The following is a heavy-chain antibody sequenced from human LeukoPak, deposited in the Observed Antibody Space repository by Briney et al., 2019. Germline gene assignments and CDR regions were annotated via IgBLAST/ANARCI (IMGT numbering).Heavy chain of an antibody. Sequence: SDTLSLTCSLSGVSISRSFYYWRWIRQPPGKRLERIENIYYTGSTYYNPSLKSRVSMSVDTSKNQFSLNLTSVTAADTAVYFCARRPNLPADYGDYWRFDIWGQGRRVTVSS. CDR3: ARRPNLPADYGDYWRFDI. D-gene: IGHD4-17*01. CDR1: GVSISRSFYY. J-gene: IGHJ3*02. CDR2: IYYTGST. V-gene: IGHV4-39*01.